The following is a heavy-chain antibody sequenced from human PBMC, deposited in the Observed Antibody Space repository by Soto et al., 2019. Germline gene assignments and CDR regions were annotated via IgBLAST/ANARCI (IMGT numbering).Heavy chain of an antibody. D-gene: IGHD3-22*01. CDR1: GFTFSSYS. CDR2: ISSSSSTI. CDR3: ARPPYTSIVVVPDAFDI. J-gene: IGHJ3*02. Sequence: GGSLRLSCAASGFTFSSYSMNWVRQAPGKGLEWVSYISSSSSTIYYADSVKGRFTISRDNAKNSLYLQMNSLRDEDTAVYYCARPPYTSIVVVPDAFDIWGQGTMVTVSS. V-gene: IGHV3-48*02.